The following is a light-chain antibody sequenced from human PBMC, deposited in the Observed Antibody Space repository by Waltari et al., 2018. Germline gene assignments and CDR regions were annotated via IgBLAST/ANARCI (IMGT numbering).Light chain of an antibody. CDR1: QSVSNK. J-gene: IGKJ1*01. CDR3: QQYNSWPWT. CDR2: GAS. V-gene: IGKV3-15*01. Sequence: EIVMTQSPATLSVSPGERATLSCRASQSVSNKLAWYQQKPGQAPRLLIYGASTRATAIPGRFSGSGSGTEFTLIISSLQSEDFALYHCQQYNSWPWTFGQGTKVEI.